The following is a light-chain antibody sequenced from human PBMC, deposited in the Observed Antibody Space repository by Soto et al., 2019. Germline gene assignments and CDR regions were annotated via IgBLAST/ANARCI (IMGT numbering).Light chain of an antibody. CDR3: QQRSNLPWT. CDR1: QTVSSSY. CDR2: GAS. Sequence: VLTQSPGALAMSPGERATLSCRASQTVSSSYLAWYQQKRGQAPRLLIYGASSRATGIPDRFSGSGSGTDYTLTVSSLEPEDFAVYYCQQRSNLPWTFGQGTKVDIK. J-gene: IGKJ1*01. V-gene: IGKV3D-20*02.